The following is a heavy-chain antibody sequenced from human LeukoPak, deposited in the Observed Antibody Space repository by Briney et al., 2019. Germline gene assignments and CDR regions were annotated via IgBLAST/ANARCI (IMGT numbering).Heavy chain of an antibody. CDR1: GFTFSSYW. J-gene: IGHJ5*02. Sequence: GGSLRLSCAASGFTFSSYWMSWVRQAPGKGLEWVANIKQDGSEKYYVDSVKGRFTISRDNAKNSLYLQMNSLRAEDTAVYYCARDSPYDIASYNWFDPWGQGTLVTVSS. V-gene: IGHV3-7*01. D-gene: IGHD3-22*01. CDR3: ARDSPYDIASYNWFDP. CDR2: IKQDGSEK.